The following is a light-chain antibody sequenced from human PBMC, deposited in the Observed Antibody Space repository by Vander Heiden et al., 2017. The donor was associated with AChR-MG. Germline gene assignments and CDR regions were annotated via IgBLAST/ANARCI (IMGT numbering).Light chain of an antibody. V-gene: IGLV2-8*01. J-gene: IGLJ2*01. Sequence: HSALTQPPSASASPGQSVTISCTGTSSDVGGYNYVSWYQQHPGKAPKLMIYEVSKRPSGVPDRFSGSKSGNTASLTVSGLQAEDEADYYCSSYAGSNNVVFGGGTKLTVL. CDR2: EVS. CDR3: SSYAGSNNVV. CDR1: SSDVGGYNY.